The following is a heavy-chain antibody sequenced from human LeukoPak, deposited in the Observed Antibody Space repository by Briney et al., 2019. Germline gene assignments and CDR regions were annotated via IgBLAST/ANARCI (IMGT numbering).Heavy chain of an antibody. CDR3: ARDGGLQSHFDY. D-gene: IGHD5-24*01. CDR1: GGSIGTSY. J-gene: IGHJ4*02. CDR2: IYYNGNS. Sequence: PSETLSLTCTVSGGSIGTSYWNWVRQPPGKGLEWIGYIYYNGNSNYNPSLKSRVTISVDTSKNELSLKLTSVTAADTAIYFCARDGGLQSHFDYWGQGTLVTVSS. V-gene: IGHV4-59*01.